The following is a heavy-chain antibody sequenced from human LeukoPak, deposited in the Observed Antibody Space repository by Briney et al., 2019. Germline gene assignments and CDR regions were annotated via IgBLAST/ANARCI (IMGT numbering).Heavy chain of an antibody. V-gene: IGHV3-15*01. D-gene: IGHD1-26*01. J-gene: IGHJ4*02. CDR1: GFTLSSYA. CDR3: TADLPQSGSSFDC. CDR2: IKSKTDGGAT. Sequence: PGGSLRLSCAASGFTLSSYAMSWVRQAPGKGLEWVGRIKSKTDGGATNYAAPVKGRFTISRDDSKNTLYLQMNSLQSEDTAIYYCTADLPQSGSSFDCWGQGTLVTVSS.